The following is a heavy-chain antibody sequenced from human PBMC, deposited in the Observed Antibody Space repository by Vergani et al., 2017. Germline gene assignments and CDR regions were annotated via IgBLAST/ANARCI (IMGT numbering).Heavy chain of an antibody. V-gene: IGHV3-7*01. CDR2: IKQDGSEK. CDR3: ARDGSSEAGIDY. Sequence: EVQLVESGGGLVKPGGSLRLSCAASGFTFSSYSMNWVRQAPGKGLEWVANIKQDGSEKYYVDSVKGRFTISRDNAKNSLYLQMNSLRAEDTAVYYCARDGSSEAGIDYWGQGTLVTVSS. D-gene: IGHD6-19*01. CDR1: GFTFSSYS. J-gene: IGHJ4*02.